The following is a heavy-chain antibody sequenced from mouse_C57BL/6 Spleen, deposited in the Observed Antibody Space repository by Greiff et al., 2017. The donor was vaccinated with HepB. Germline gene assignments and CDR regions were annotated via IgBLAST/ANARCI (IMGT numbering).Heavy chain of an antibody. J-gene: IGHJ4*01. CDR2: INPNNGGT. CDR3: ARYDVGAMDY. D-gene: IGHD2-12*01. V-gene: IGHV1-26*01. CDR1: GYTFTDYY. Sequence: EVQLQQSGPELVKPGASVKISCKASGYTFTDYYMNWVKQSHGKSLEWIGDINPNNGGTSYNQKFKGKATLTVDKSSSTAYMELRSLTSEDSAVYYCARYDVGAMDYWGQGTSVTVSS.